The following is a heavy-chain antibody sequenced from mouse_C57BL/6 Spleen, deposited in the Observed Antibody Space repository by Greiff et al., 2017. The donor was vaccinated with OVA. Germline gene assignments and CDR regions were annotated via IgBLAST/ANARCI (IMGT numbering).Heavy chain of an antibody. V-gene: IGHV1-52*01. J-gene: IGHJ1*03. CDR3: ARGTTVVSKGYFDV. CDR1: GYTFTSYW. D-gene: IGHD1-1*01. CDR2: IDPSDSET. Sequence: QVQLQQPGAELVRPGSSVKLSCKASGYTFTSYWMHWVKQRPIQGLEWIGNIDPSDSETHYNQKFKDKATLTVDKSSSTAYMQLSSLTSEDSAVYYGARGTTVVSKGYFDVWGTGTTVTVSS.